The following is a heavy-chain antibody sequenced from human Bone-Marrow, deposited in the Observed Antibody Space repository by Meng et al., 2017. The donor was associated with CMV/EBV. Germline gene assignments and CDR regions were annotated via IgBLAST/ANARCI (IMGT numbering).Heavy chain of an antibody. Sequence: SYGMRWVRQAPGKGLEWVAVISYDGSNKYYADSVKGRFTIPRDNSKNTLYLQMNSLRAEDTAVYYCAKGGDCSGGSCYYGTHNWFDPWGQGTLVTVSS. CDR3: AKGGDCSGGSCYYGTHNWFDP. CDR2: ISYDGSNK. J-gene: IGHJ5*02. CDR1: SYG. V-gene: IGHV3-30*18. D-gene: IGHD2-15*01.